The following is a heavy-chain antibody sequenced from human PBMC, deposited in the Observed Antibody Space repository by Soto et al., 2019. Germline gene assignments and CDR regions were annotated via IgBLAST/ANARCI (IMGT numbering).Heavy chain of an antibody. Sequence: QITLKESGPTLVKPTQTLTLTCTFSGVSLSTGGVGVGWIRQPAGKALEWLALIYWDDEKRYSPSLKSRLTITKDTSKNQVVRTMTNMDPVDTATYYSAHSSGYDTSAYYLEYFHHWGQGTLVTVSS. J-gene: IGHJ1*01. V-gene: IGHV2-5*02. CDR3: AHSSGYDTSAYYLEYFHH. D-gene: IGHD3-22*01. CDR2: IYWDDEK. CDR1: GVSLSTGGVG.